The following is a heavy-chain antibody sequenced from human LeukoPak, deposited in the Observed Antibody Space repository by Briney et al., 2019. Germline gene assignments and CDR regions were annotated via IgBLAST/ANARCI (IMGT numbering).Heavy chain of an antibody. J-gene: IGHJ4*02. CDR3: ARVSVADNDY. Sequence: ASVKVSCKASGGTFSSYAISWVRQAPGQGLEWMGWISAYNGNTNYAQKLQGRVTITTDTSTNTAYMELRSLRSDYTAVYYCARVSVADNDYWGQGTLATVSS. CDR1: GGTFSSYA. V-gene: IGHV1-18*04. D-gene: IGHD6-19*01. CDR2: ISAYNGNT.